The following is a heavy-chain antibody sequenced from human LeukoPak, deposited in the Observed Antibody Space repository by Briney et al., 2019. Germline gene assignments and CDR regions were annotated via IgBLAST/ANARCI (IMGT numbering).Heavy chain of an antibody. D-gene: IGHD4-17*01. V-gene: IGHV1-24*01. CDR3: ATVLTRAVTQSVYFDY. CDR1: GYTLTELS. Sequence: ASVKVSCKVSGYTLTELSMHWVRQAPGKGLGWMGGFHPEDGETIYAQKFQGRVTMTEDTSTDTAYMELSSLRSEDTAVYYCATVLTRAVTQSVYFDYWGQGTLVTVSS. CDR2: FHPEDGET. J-gene: IGHJ4*02.